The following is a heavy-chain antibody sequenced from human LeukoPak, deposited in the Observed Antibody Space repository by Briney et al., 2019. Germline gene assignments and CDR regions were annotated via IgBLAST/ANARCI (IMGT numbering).Heavy chain of an antibody. CDR2: INSDGSST. Sequence: GGSLRLSCAASGFTFSSYWTHWVRQAPGKGLVWVSRINSDGSSTSYADSVKGRFTISRDNAKNTLYLQMNSLRAEDTAVYYCAREIVVPAAMRFYYYYYGMDVWGQGTTVTVSS. D-gene: IGHD2-2*01. V-gene: IGHV3-74*01. CDR1: GFTFSSYW. J-gene: IGHJ6*02. CDR3: AREIVVPAAMRFYYYYYGMDV.